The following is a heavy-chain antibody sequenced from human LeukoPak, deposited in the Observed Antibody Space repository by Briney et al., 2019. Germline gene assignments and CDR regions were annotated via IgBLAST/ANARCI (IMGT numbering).Heavy chain of an antibody. CDR3: AKELRGYFDL. Sequence: PGGSLRLSCAASGFTFNTYGMNWVRQAPGKGLEWVAFIRYDETNKYYTDSMQGRFTISRDNIKNALYLQMNSLRTEDTAVYYCAKELRGYFDLWGRGTLVTVSS. CDR1: GFTFNTYG. J-gene: IGHJ2*01. CDR2: IRYDETNK. V-gene: IGHV3-30*02.